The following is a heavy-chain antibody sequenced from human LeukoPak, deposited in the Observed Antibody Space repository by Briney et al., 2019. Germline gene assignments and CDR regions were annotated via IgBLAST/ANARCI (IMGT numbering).Heavy chain of an antibody. Sequence: KPSETLSLTCAVYGGSFSGYYWSWIRQPPGKGLEWIGEINHSGSTNYNPSLKSRVTISVDTSKNQFSLKLSSVTAADTAVYYCAREPVRLWFGESTVYYFDYWGQGTLVTVSS. D-gene: IGHD3-10*01. CDR1: GGSFSGYY. J-gene: IGHJ4*02. V-gene: IGHV4-34*01. CDR3: AREPVRLWFGESTVYYFDY. CDR2: INHSGST.